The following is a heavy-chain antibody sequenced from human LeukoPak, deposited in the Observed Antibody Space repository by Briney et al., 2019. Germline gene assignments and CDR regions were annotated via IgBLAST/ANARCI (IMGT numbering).Heavy chain of an antibody. CDR1: GFTFSNYA. V-gene: IGHV3-23*01. D-gene: IGHD6-6*01. Sequence: GGSLRLSCAASGFTFSNYAMGWVRQALGKGLEWVSGISGSDGSTYYADSVKGRFAISRDNSKNTLFLQMNSLRAEDTAVYYCAKGSSSNIAARLNYWGQGTLVTVSS. CDR2: ISGSDGST. CDR3: AKGSSSNIAARLNY. J-gene: IGHJ4*02.